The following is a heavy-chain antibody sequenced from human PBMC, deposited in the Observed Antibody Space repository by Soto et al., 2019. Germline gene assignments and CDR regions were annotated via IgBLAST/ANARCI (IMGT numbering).Heavy chain of an antibody. CDR1: GYTFTSYD. Sequence: QVQLVQSGAEVKKPGASVKVSCKASGYTFTSYDINWVRQATGQGLEWMGWMNPNSGNTGYAQKFQGRVTMTRNTSISTAYIELSSLRSEDTAVYYCARAITIFGVVTIGAFDIWGQGTMVTVSS. J-gene: IGHJ3*02. CDR2: MNPNSGNT. V-gene: IGHV1-8*01. CDR3: ARAITIFGVVTIGAFDI. D-gene: IGHD3-3*01.